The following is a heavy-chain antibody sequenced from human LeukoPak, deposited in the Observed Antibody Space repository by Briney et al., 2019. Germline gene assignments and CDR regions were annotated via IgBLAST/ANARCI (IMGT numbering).Heavy chain of an antibody. CDR1: GYTFTDYY. J-gene: IGHJ4*02. CDR3: AREGNGLLSKDLDY. V-gene: IGHV1-2*02. Sequence: ASVKVSCKGSGYTFTDYYLHWVRQAPGPGLEWVGYISARDGGTSSPPNFRGRVTMTTDASSSTAYMELSRLTSDDTAIYYCAREGNGLLSKDLDYWGQGTLVTVSS. CDR2: ISARDGGT. D-gene: IGHD2-15*01.